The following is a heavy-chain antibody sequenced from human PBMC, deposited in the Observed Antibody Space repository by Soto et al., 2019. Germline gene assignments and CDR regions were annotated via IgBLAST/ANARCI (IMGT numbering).Heavy chain of an antibody. J-gene: IGHJ4*02. Sequence: SETLSLTCTVSGGSISSYYWSWIRQPPGKGLEWIGYIYYSGSTNYNPSLKSRVTISVDTSKNQFSLKLSSVTAADTAVYYCARHQRAVAGTTVPSYFDYWGQGTLVTVSS. D-gene: IGHD6-19*01. V-gene: IGHV4-59*08. CDR1: GGSISSYY. CDR2: IYYSGST. CDR3: ARHQRAVAGTTVPSYFDY.